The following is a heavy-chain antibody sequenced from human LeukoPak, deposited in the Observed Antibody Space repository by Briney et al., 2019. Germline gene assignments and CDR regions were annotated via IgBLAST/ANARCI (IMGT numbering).Heavy chain of an antibody. D-gene: IGHD1-26*01. CDR2: IYSGGST. J-gene: IGHJ3*02. CDR1: GFTVSSNY. Sequence: GGSLRLSCAASGFTVSSNYMSLVRQAPGKGLEWVSVIYSGGSTYYADSVKGRFTISRDNSKNTLYLQMNSLRAEDTAVYYCARVGGLVGAAGRAAFDIWGQGTMVTVSS. V-gene: IGHV3-53*01. CDR3: ARVGGLVGAAGRAAFDI.